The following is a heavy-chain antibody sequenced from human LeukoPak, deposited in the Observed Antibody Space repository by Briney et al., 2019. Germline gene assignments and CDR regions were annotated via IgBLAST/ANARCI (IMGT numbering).Heavy chain of an antibody. CDR1: GYTFTSYG. J-gene: IGHJ6*03. CDR2: ISAYNGNT. Sequence: ASVKVSCKASGYTFTSYGISWVRQAPGQGLEWMGWISAYNGNTNYAQKFQGRVTMTRDTSISTAYMELSRLRSDDTAIYYCARERMTTVTTDYYYYMDVWGKGTTVTVSS. CDR3: ARERMTTVTTDYYYYMDV. D-gene: IGHD4-17*01. V-gene: IGHV1-18*01.